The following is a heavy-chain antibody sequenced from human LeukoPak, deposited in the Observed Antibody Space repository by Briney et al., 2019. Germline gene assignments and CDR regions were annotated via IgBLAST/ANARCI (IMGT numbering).Heavy chain of an antibody. CDR3: ARREVGAFDY. J-gene: IGHJ4*02. D-gene: IGHD1-26*01. CDR2: ISSSGSTI. V-gene: IGHV3-48*04. Sequence: GGSLRLSCAASGFTFSNYGMNWVRQAPGKGLEWISYISSSGSTIFYADSVKGRFTISRDSAKNSLYLQMNSLRVDDTAVYYCARREVGAFDYWGQGTLVTVSS. CDR1: GFTFSNYG.